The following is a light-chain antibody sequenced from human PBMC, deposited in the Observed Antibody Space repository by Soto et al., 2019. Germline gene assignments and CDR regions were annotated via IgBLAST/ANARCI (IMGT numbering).Light chain of an antibody. CDR1: SSDVGGYNY. Sequence: QSLLTQPASVSVSPGQSITIPCTGTSSDVGGYNYVCWYQQHPGKAPKLMIYDVSNRPSGVSNRFSGSKSGNTASLTISGLQAEDEADYYCSSYTSSSTLPYVFVTGTKVTVL. CDR3: SSYTSSSTLPYV. V-gene: IGLV2-14*01. J-gene: IGLJ1*01. CDR2: DVS.